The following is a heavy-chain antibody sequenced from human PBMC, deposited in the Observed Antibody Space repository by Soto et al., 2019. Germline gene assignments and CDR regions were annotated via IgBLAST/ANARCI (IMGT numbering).Heavy chain of an antibody. CDR3: ARGILTGDYYYYGMDV. J-gene: IGHJ6*02. Sequence: PGGSLRLSCAASGFTFSSYWMHWVRQAPGKGLVWVSRINSDGSSTSYADSVKGRFTISRDNAKNTLYLQMNSLRAEDTAVYYCARGILTGDYYYYGMDVWGQGTTVTVSS. V-gene: IGHV3-74*01. CDR2: INSDGSST. CDR1: GFTFSSYW. D-gene: IGHD3-9*01.